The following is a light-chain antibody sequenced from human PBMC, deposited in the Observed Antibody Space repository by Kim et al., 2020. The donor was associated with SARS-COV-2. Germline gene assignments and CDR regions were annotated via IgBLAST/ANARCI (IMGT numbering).Light chain of an antibody. Sequence: EIVMTQSPATLSVSPGERASLSCRASHYVGNNLDWYQQKPGQAPRLLIYGASTRATGTPARFTGSGSGTEFTLTISSLQSEDFAVYYCQHYNNWFMNSFGQGTKLEIK. V-gene: IGKV3D-15*01. CDR2: GAS. J-gene: IGKJ2*03. CDR3: QHYNNWFMNS. CDR1: HYVGNN.